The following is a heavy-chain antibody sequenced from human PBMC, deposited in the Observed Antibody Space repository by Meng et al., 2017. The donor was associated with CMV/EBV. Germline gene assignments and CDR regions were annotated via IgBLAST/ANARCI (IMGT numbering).Heavy chain of an antibody. CDR2: IRYDGSNK. CDR3: AGYSGSRPAGMDV. D-gene: IGHD1-26*01. V-gene: IGHV3-30*02. J-gene: IGHJ6*02. CDR1: GFTFSSYG. Sequence: GESLKISCAASGFTFSSYGMHWVRQAPGKGLEWVAFIRYDGSNKYYADSVKGRFTISRDNSKNMLYLQMNSLRAEDTAVYYCAGYSGSRPAGMDVWGQGTTVTVSS.